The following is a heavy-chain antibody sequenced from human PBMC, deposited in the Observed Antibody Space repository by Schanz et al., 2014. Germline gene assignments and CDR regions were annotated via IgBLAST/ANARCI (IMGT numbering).Heavy chain of an antibody. D-gene: IGHD3-10*01. CDR2: ISGSGAST. CDR1: GVTFSSYA. V-gene: IGHV3-23*01. CDR3: ARAQGVIRLYYGVDV. Sequence: EVQLLESGGGFVQPGGSLRLSCVASGVTFSSYAMSWVRQASGKGLEWVSAISGSGASTYYADSVKGRFTISRDNSMNTVYLQMNSLRSDDAAVYYCARAQGVIRLYYGVDVWGQVTTVTVSS. J-gene: IGHJ6*02.